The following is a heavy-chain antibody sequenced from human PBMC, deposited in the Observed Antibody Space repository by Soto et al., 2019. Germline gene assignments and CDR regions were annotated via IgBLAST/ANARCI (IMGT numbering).Heavy chain of an antibody. CDR1: GFTFSSHG. J-gene: IGHJ6*02. CDR3: AKDGSSFYYCGMDV. V-gene: IGHV3-30*18. Sequence: QVQLVESGGGVVQPGRSLRLSCAASGFTFSSHGMHWVRQAPGKGLEWVAVISYDGSNKYYADSVKGRFTISRENSKNTRYLQMNSLRAEDTAVYYCAKDGSSFYYCGMDVWGQGTTVTVSS. D-gene: IGHD3-10*01. CDR2: ISYDGSNK.